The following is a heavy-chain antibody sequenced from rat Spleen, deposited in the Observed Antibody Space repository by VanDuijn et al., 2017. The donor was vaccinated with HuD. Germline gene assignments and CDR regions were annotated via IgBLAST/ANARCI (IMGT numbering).Heavy chain of an antibody. Sequence: EVQLVESGGGLVQPGRSLKLSCAASGFTFSDYNMAWVRQAPKKGLEWVATITSGGGNTYYPDSVKGRFTISRDNAQSTLYLQMNSLRSEDTATYYCTRPPYNNHFDYWGQGVMVTVSS. CDR1: GFTFSDYN. D-gene: IGHD1-10*01. J-gene: IGHJ2*01. CDR2: ITSGGGNT. CDR3: TRPPYNNHFDY. V-gene: IGHV5S23*01.